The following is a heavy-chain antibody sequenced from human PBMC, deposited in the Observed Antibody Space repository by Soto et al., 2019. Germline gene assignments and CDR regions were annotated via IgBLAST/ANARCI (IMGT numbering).Heavy chain of an antibody. CDR2: ITAVNGNT. J-gene: IGHJ6*02. CDR3: ARVLVGIFGEVIPLNYGMDV. CDR1: GYTFTSYA. Sequence: QVQLVQSGAEVKKPGASVKVSCKASGYTFTSYAMHWVRQAPGQRLAWMGWITAVNGNTKYSQKFQGRVTITRDTSAGTAYMELSSLRSEDTAVYYCARVLVGIFGEVIPLNYGMDVWGQGTTVTVSS. V-gene: IGHV1-3*01. D-gene: IGHD3-3*01.